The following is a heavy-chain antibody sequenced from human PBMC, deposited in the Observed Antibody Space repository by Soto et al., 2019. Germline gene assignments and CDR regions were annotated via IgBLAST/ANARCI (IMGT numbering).Heavy chain of an antibody. D-gene: IGHD4-17*01. CDR1: GGSISSSSYS. J-gene: IGHJ4*02. CDR2: IYYSGNT. CDR3: ARRYGDYVPRFDY. Sequence: QLQLQESGPGLVKPSETLSLTCTVSGGSISSSSYSWGWIRQPPGKGLEWIGSIYYSGNTYYNPSLKSRVTISVDTSKIQFSLKLSSVTAADTAVYYCARRYGDYVPRFDYWGQGTLVTVSS. V-gene: IGHV4-39*01.